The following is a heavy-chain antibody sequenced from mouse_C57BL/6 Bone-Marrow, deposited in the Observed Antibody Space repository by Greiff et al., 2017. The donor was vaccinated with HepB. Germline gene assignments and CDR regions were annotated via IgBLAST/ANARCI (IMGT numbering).Heavy chain of an antibody. Sequence: VQLQQSGAELVKPGASVKLSCKASGYTFTSYWMQWVKQRPGQGLEWIGEIDPSDSYTNYNQKFKGKATLTVDTSSSTAYMQLSSLTSEDSAVYYCARRNYYYGSSYLLFAYWGQGTLVTVSA. CDR2: IDPSDSYT. V-gene: IGHV1-50*01. CDR3: ARRNYYYGSSYLLFAY. D-gene: IGHD1-1*01. J-gene: IGHJ3*01. CDR1: GYTFTSYW.